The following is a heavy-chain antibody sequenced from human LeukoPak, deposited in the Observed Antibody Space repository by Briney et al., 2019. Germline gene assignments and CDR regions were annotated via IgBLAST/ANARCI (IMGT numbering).Heavy chain of an antibody. D-gene: IGHD2-2*01. CDR1: GFSFRSYG. CDR3: AKDIPQPYFDY. Sequence: PGGSLRLSCAASGFSFRSYGMHWVRQAPGKGLEWMSFIRSDGSVKYYADPVKGRFTISRDNSKNTLYLQMNSLRPEDTAVYYCAKDIPQPYFDYWGQGTLVTVSS. J-gene: IGHJ4*02. V-gene: IGHV3-30*02. CDR2: IRSDGSVK.